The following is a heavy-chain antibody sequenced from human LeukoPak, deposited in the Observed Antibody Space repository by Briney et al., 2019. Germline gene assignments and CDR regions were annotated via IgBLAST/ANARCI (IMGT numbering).Heavy chain of an antibody. J-gene: IGHJ4*02. V-gene: IGHV1-2*02. CDR2: INPNSGGT. D-gene: IGHD2-2*01. CDR3: ARGGYCTSTRCHPPGY. Sequence: ASVKVSCNASGHTFTGYYMHWVRQAPGQGLEWMGWINPNSGGTNYAQKFQGRVTMTRDTSISTAYMELSRLRSDDTAVYYCARGGYCTSTRCHPPGYWGKGTLVTVSS. CDR1: GHTFTGYY.